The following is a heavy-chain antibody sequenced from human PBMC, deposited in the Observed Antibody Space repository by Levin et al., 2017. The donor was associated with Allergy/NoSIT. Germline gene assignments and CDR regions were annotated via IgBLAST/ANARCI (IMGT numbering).Heavy chain of an antibody. CDR1: SYTFTAYG. J-gene: IGHJ6*02. Sequence: PGESLKISCKASSYTFTAYGISWVRQAPGQGLEWMGWILPSTNNTHFAQKFQGRLTMTTDTSTSTGYMELRSLRSDDTAVYYCARVVLNPYYYYYALDVWGQGTTVTVSS. CDR2: ILPSTNNT. CDR3: ARVVLNPYYYYYALDV. V-gene: IGHV1-18*01.